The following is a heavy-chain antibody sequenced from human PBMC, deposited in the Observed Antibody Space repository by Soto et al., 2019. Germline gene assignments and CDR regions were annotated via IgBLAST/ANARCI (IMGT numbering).Heavy chain of an antibody. CDR2: ISAGGDGT. V-gene: IGHV3-23*01. CDR1: GISFRSYA. D-gene: IGHD1-26*01. J-gene: IGHJ4*02. Sequence: GGSLRLSCAASGISFRSYAMGWVRQAPGKGLAWVSSISAGGDGTYYADSVKGRFTISRDNSKNTLYLQMDCLRAEDTAVYYCADGGRYPYFWGQGTLVTVSS. CDR3: ADGGRYPYF.